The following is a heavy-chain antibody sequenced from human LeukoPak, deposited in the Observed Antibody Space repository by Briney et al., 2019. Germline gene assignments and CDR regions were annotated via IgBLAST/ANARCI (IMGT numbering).Heavy chain of an antibody. CDR3: ARVDDYYDSSGLL. V-gene: IGHV3-7*01. CDR1: GFTFSSYW. D-gene: IGHD3-22*01. J-gene: IGHJ4*02. CDR2: IKQDGSEK. Sequence: PGGSLRLSCAASGFTFSSYWMSWVRQAPGKGLEWVANIKQDGSEKYYVDSVKGRFTISRDNPKNSLYLQMNSLRAEDTAVYYCARVDDYYDSSGLLWGQGTLVTVSS.